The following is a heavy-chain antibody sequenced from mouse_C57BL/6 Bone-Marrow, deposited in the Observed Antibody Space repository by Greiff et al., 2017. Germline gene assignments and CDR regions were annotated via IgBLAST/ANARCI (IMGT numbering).Heavy chain of an antibody. CDR3: AREGYGNYVYAMDY. Sequence: QVQLKQPGAELVKPGASVKLSCKASGYTFTSYWMHWVKQRPGQGLEWIGMIHPNSGSTNYNEKFKSKATLTVDKSSSTAYMQLSSLTSEDSAVYYCAREGYGNYVYAMDYWGQGTSVTVSS. CDR1: GYTFTSYW. V-gene: IGHV1-64*01. J-gene: IGHJ4*01. D-gene: IGHD2-1*01. CDR2: IHPNSGST.